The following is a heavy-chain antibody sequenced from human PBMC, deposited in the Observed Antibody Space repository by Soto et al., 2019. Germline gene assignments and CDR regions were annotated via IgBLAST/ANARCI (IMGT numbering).Heavy chain of an antibody. Sequence: QVQLVQSGAEVKKPGASVKVSCKASGYTFTSYDINWVRLATGQGLEWMGWMNPNSGNTAYAQKLQGRVTRTRNTSISTAYMELSSLTSEDTAVDYCARLKQAYAVAWGQGALVTVST. D-gene: IGHD2-2*01. CDR3: ARLKQAYAVA. CDR1: GYTFTSYD. V-gene: IGHV1-8*01. CDR2: MNPNSGNT. J-gene: IGHJ5*02.